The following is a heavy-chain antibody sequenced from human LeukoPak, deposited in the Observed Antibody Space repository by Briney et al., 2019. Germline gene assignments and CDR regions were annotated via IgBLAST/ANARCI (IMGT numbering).Heavy chain of an antibody. CDR2: INPSGGST. V-gene: IGHV1-46*01. D-gene: IGHD2-2*01. CDR1: GYTFTSYY. J-gene: IGHJ4*02. CDR3: ATLTYEYQLLYYFDY. Sequence: ASVKVSCKASGYTFTSYYMHWVRQAPGQGLEWMGIINPSGGSTSYAQKFQGRVTMTRDTSTSTVYMELSSLRSEDTAVYYCATLTYEYQLLYYFDYWGQGTLVTVSS.